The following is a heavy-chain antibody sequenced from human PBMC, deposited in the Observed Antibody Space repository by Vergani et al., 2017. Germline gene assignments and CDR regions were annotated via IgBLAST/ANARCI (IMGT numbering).Heavy chain of an antibody. CDR3: ARDIRRYCSSTSCWVPKDV. J-gene: IGHJ6*04. CDR2: ISYDGSNK. CDR1: GFTFSSYA. Sequence: QVQLVESGGGVVQPGRSLRLSCAASGFTFSSYAMHWVRQAPGKGLEWVAVISYDGSNKYYADSVKGRFTISRDNSKNTLYLQMNSLRAEDTAVYYCARDIRRYCSSTSCWVPKDVWGKGTTVTVSS. D-gene: IGHD2-2*01. V-gene: IGHV3-30-3*01.